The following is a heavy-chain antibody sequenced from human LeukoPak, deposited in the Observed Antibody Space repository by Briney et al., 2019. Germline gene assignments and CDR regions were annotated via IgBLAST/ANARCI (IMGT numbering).Heavy chain of an antibody. J-gene: IGHJ3*02. CDR3: AKEDAVTMGAFDI. V-gene: IGHV3-30*18. CDR2: TSYDGSNK. CDR1: GFTFSSYG. D-gene: IGHD3-10*01. Sequence: PGGSLRLSCAASGFTFSSYGMHWVRQAPGKGLEWVAVTSYDGSNKYYADSVKGRFTISRDNSKNTLYLQMNSLRAEDTAVYYCAKEDAVTMGAFDIWGQGTMVTVSS.